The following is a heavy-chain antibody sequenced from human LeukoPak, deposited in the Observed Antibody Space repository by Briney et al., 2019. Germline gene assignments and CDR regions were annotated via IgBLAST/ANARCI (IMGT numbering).Heavy chain of an antibody. CDR2: MNPNSGNT. V-gene: IGHV1-8*01. D-gene: IGHD3-10*01. Sequence: ASVKVSCKASGYTFTSYDINWVRQATGQGLEWMGWMNPNSGNTGYAQKFQGRVTMTRNTSISTAYMELSSLRSEDTAVYYCARGGITMVRGEGWFDPWGRGTLVTVSS. CDR1: GYTFTSYD. J-gene: IGHJ5*02. CDR3: ARGGITMVRGEGWFDP.